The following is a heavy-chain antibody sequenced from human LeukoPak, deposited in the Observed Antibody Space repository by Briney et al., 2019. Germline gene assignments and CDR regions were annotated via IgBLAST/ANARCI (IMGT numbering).Heavy chain of an antibody. V-gene: IGHV3-21*01. CDR1: GFTFSSYS. CDR2: ISSSSSYI. D-gene: IGHD5-24*01. J-gene: IGHJ4*02. Sequence: GGSLRLSCAASGFTFSSYSMNWVRQAPGKGLEWVSSISSSSSYIYYADSVKGRFTISRDNAKNSRYLQMNSLRAEDTAVYYCARDARRDGYNPFDYWGQGTLVTVSS. CDR3: ARDARRDGYNPFDY.